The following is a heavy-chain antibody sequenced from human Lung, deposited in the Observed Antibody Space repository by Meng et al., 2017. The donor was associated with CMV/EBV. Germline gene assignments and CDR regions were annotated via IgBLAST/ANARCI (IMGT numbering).Heavy chain of an antibody. CDR3: AKAPSRFLKLLIQGRG. CDR1: GFTFSSYS. J-gene: IGHJ4*02. V-gene: IGHV3-23*01. Sequence: GESXKISCAASGFTFSSYSMNWVRQAPGKGLEWVSTISPSGGTTYYADSVKGRFTVSRDNSKNTLYLEITSLRAEDTAIYYCAKAPSRFLKLLIQGRGWGQGTXVTVSS. CDR2: ISPSGGTT. D-gene: IGHD3-3*01.